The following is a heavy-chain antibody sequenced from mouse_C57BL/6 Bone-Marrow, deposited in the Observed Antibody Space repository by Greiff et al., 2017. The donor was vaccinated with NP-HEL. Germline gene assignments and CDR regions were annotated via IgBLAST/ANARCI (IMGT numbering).Heavy chain of an antibody. CDR3: ARQDSSGSYYFDY. Sequence: VQLKQSGGDLVKPGGSLKLSCAASGFTFSSYGMSWVRQTPDKRLEWVATISSGGSYTYYPDSVKGRFTISRDNAKNTLYLQMSSLKSEDTAMYYCARQDSSGSYYFDYWGQGTTLTVSS. J-gene: IGHJ2*01. CDR2: ISSGGSYT. V-gene: IGHV5-6*01. D-gene: IGHD3-2*02. CDR1: GFTFSSYG.